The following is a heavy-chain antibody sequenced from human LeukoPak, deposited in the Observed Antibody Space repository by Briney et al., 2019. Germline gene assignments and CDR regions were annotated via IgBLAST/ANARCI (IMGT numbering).Heavy chain of an antibody. CDR1: GGSISSYY. J-gene: IGHJ4*02. CDR2: IYYSGST. D-gene: IGHD6-19*01. V-gene: IGHV4-59*08. CDR3: ARGTGYSSGCPDY. Sequence: PSETLSLTCTVSGGSISSYYWSWIRQPPGKGLEWIGYIYYSGSTNYNPSLKSRVTISVDTSKNQFSLKLSSVTAADTAVYYCARGTGYSSGCPDYWGQGTLVTVSS.